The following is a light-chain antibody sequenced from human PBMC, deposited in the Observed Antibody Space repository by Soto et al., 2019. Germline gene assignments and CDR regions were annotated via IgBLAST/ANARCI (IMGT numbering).Light chain of an antibody. CDR3: SSYTSRDTRV. V-gene: IGLV2-14*01. J-gene: IGLJ1*01. CDR1: SSDVGGYNF. CDR2: EVT. Sequence: QSALTQPASVSGSPGQSITISCTGTSSDVGGYNFVSWYQQHPDKAPKLMVYEVTKRPSGVSDRFSGSKSGNTASLTISGLPAEEEADYYCSSYTSRDTRVFGTGTKLTVL.